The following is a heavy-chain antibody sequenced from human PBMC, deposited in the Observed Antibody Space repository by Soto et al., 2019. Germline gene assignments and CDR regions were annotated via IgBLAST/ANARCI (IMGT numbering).Heavy chain of an antibody. Sequence: GGSLILSCAASGFTFSIYAMSWVRQSPGKGLEWVSAISGSGGSTYYADSVKGRFTISRDNSKNTLYLQMNSLRAEDTAVYYCAKAVYYYDSSGYGPSVYWGQGTLVTVSS. V-gene: IGHV3-23*01. J-gene: IGHJ4*02. CDR1: GFTFSIYA. CDR2: ISGSGGST. CDR3: AKAVYYYDSSGYGPSVY. D-gene: IGHD3-22*01.